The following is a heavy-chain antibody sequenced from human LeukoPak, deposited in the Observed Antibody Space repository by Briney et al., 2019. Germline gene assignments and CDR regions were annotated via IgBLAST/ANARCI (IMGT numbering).Heavy chain of an antibody. CDR2: MNPNSGNT. Sequence: EASVKVSCKASGYTFTNYDINWVRQATGQGLEWMGWMNPNSGNTGYAQKFQGRVTITRNTSISTAYMELSSLRSEDTAVYYCARAVRGSSSEIYYYYMDVWGKGTTVTVSS. CDR1: GYTFTNYD. D-gene: IGHD6-13*01. V-gene: IGHV1-8*03. J-gene: IGHJ6*03. CDR3: ARAVRGSSSEIYYYYMDV.